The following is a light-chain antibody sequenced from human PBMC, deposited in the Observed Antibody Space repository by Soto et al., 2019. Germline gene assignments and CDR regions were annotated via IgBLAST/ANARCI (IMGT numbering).Light chain of an antibody. CDR2: GAS. CDR1: RDISNS. V-gene: IGKV1-12*01. J-gene: IGKJ1*01. CDR3: QQTSAFPRT. Sequence: DIQMTQSPSSVSASVGDRLTITCRASRDISNSLAWYQQTPGKAPKLLLRGASSLPRGVPSRFSGGGAGTELTLTISSLQPEDFATYYCQQTSAFPRTFGQGTKVDVK.